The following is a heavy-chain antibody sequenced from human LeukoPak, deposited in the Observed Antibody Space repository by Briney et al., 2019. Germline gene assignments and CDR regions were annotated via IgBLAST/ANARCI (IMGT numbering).Heavy chain of an antibody. V-gene: IGHV3-30*01. Sequence: GGSLRLSCAASGFTFSSYAMHWVRQAPGKGLEWVAVISYDGSNKYYADSVKGRFTISRDNSKNTLYLQMNSLRAEDTAVYYCARDAPPGVWGKGTTVTVS. CDR1: GFTFSSYA. CDR3: ARDAPPGV. J-gene: IGHJ6*03. CDR2: ISYDGSNK.